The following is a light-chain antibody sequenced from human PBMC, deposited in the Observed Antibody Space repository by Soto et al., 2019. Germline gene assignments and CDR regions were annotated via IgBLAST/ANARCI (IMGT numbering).Light chain of an antibody. J-gene: IGKJ4*01. CDR1: QSVSTNQ. Sequence: EIVLTQSPGTLSLSPVDRDPLXCMSSQSVSTNQLAWYQQKPGQAPRLLIYGASSRATGIADRFSGSGSGTDFTLTISRLEPEDFAVYYCQQYGSSPLTFGGGTKVDIK. CDR2: GAS. V-gene: IGKV3-20*01. CDR3: QQYGSSPLT.